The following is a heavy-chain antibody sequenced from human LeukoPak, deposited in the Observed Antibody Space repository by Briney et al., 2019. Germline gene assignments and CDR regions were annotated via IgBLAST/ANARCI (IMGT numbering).Heavy chain of an antibody. V-gene: IGHV3-23*01. Sequence: GGSLSLSCAVSGITLSNYGMSWVRQAPGKGLEWVAGISGSGGGTNYADSVKGRFTISRDNPKNTLYLQMNSLRAEDTAVYFCAKRGVVIRVILVGFHKEAYYFDSWGQGALVTVSS. CDR3: AKRGVVIRVILVGFHKEAYYFDS. CDR2: ISGSGGGT. J-gene: IGHJ4*02. CDR1: GITLSNYG. D-gene: IGHD3-22*01.